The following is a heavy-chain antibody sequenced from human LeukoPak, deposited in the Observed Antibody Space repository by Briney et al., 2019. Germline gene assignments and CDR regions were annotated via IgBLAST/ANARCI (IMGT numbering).Heavy chain of an antibody. CDR1: GGSISSFY. D-gene: IGHD3-22*01. V-gene: IGHV4-59*13. J-gene: IGHJ4*02. CDR2: ISCSGST. Sequence: PSETLPLTCTVSGGSISSFYWSWIRQPPGKGLEWIGFISCSGSTNYNPSLRGRVTISVDTSKNQFSLNLSSVTGADTAVYYCARGGPGSGWHYYLDYWGQGTLVTVSS. CDR3: ARGGPGSGWHYYLDY.